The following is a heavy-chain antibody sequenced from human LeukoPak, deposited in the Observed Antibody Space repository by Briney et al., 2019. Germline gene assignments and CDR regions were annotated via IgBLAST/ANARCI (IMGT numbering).Heavy chain of an antibody. J-gene: IGHJ1*01. V-gene: IGHV4-4*02. Sequence: PSETLSLTCAVSGGSISSSNWWSWVRQPPGKGLEWIGEIYHSGSTNYNPSLKSRVTISVDKSKNQFSLKLSSVTAADTAVYYRARGSENLDYYGSGSYFPNGFQHWGQGTLVTVSS. CDR2: IYHSGST. CDR1: GGSISSSNW. CDR3: ARGSENLDYYGSGSYFPNGFQH. D-gene: IGHD3-10*01.